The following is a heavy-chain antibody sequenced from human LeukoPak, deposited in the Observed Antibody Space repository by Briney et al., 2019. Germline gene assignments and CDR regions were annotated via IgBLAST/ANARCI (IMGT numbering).Heavy chain of an antibody. CDR2: INWNGGRT. V-gene: IGHV3-20*04. CDR1: GFIFDDYG. D-gene: IGHD3-22*01. CDR3: AKDLIVVEH. Sequence: GGSLRLSCAASGFIFDDYGMSWVRQAPGKGLEWVSGINWNGGRTDYADSVKGRFTISRDNSKNTLYLQMNSLRAEDTAVYYCAKDLIVVEHWGQGTLVTVSS. J-gene: IGHJ1*01.